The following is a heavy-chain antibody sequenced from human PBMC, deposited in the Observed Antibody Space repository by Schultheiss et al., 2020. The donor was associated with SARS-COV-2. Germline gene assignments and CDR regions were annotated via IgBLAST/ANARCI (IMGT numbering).Heavy chain of an antibody. CDR3: ALSSDYYYYYGMDV. CDR2: INSDGSST. Sequence: GGSLRLSCAASGFTFSSYWMHWVRQAPGKGLVWVSRINSDGSSTSYADSVKGRFTISRDNAKNTLYLQMNSLRAEDTAVYYCALSSDYYYYYGMDVWGQGTTVTVSS. V-gene: IGHV3-74*01. J-gene: IGHJ6*02. D-gene: IGHD6-6*01. CDR1: GFTFSSYW.